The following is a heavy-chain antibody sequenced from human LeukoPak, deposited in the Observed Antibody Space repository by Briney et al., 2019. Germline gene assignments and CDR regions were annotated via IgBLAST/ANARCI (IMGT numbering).Heavy chain of an antibody. CDR2: IYPGDSDT. Sequence: GESLKISCKGSGYSFTSYWIGWVRQMPGKGLEWMGIIYPGDSDTRYSPSFQGQVTIPADKSISTAYLQWSSLKASDTAMYYCARSEGYCSGGSCYGGYYFDYWGQGTLVTVSS. CDR3: ARSEGYCSGGSCYGGYYFDY. CDR1: GYSFTSYW. V-gene: IGHV5-51*01. J-gene: IGHJ4*02. D-gene: IGHD2-15*01.